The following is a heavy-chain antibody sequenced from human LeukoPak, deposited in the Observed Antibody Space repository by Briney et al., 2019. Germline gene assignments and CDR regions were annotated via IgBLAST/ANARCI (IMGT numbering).Heavy chain of an antibody. V-gene: IGHV4-61*02. D-gene: IGHD2-2*01. Sequence: SETLSLTCTVSGGSISSGSYYWSWIRQPAGKGLEWIGRIYTSGSTNYNPSLKSRVTISVDTSKNQFSLKLSSVTAADTAVYYCASGDIVVVPAAPKYWGQGTLVTVSS. J-gene: IGHJ4*02. CDR2: IYTSGST. CDR3: ASGDIVVVPAAPKY. CDR1: GGSISSGSYY.